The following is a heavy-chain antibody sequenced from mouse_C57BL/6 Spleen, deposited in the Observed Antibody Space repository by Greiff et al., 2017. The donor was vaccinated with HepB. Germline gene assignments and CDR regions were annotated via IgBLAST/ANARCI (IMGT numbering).Heavy chain of an antibody. J-gene: IGHJ4*01. CDR1: GFTFSDYG. CDR3: ARRGLERDYYAMDY. V-gene: IGHV5-17*01. CDR2: ISSGSSTI. D-gene: IGHD2-2*01. Sequence: EVQVVESGGGLVKPGGSLKLSCAASGFTFSDYGMHWVRQAPEKGLEWVAYISSGSSTIYYADTVKGRFTISRDNAKNTLFLQMTSLRSEDTAMYYCARRGLERDYYAMDYWGQGTSVTVSS.